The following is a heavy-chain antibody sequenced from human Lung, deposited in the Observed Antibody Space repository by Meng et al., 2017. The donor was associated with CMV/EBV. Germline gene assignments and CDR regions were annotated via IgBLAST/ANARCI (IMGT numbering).Heavy chain of an antibody. CDR2: ISFDGSNQ. CDR3: SRVAGTYYCSPIDY. Sequence: GESLKISCAASGFTFNTYAMHWVRQAPGQGLAWVAVISFDGSNQYYADSVKGRFTISRDNSANTLYLHMNRLRAEDTAVYYCSRVAGTYYCSPIDYWGQGXLVTVSS. D-gene: IGHD1-26*01. CDR1: GFTFNTYA. V-gene: IGHV3-30*04. J-gene: IGHJ4*02.